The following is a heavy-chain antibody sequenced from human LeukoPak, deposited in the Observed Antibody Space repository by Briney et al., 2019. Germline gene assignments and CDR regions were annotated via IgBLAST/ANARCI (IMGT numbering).Heavy chain of an antibody. V-gene: IGHV3-11*01. J-gene: IGHJ3*02. CDR2: IGSSGSTI. Sequence: GGSLRLSCAASGFTFSDYYMSWIRQAPGKGLEWVSYIGSSGSTIYYVDSVKGRFAISRDNANNSLYLQMNSLRAEDTAVYYCARESLGVTAFDIWGQGTMVTVSS. CDR1: GFTFSDYY. CDR3: ARESLGVTAFDI. D-gene: IGHD2-21*02.